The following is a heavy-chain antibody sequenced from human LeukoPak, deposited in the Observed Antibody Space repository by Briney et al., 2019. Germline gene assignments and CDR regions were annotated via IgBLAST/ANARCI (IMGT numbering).Heavy chain of an antibody. J-gene: IGHJ6*02. Sequence: SETLSLTCAVYGGSFSGYYWSWIRQPPGKGLEWIGEINHSGGTNYNPSLKSRVTISVDTSKNQFSLKLSSVTAADTAVYYCARGYSSWYYYNILGYYYYGMDVWGQGTTVTVSS. CDR1: GGSFSGYY. CDR2: INHSGGT. D-gene: IGHD6-13*01. V-gene: IGHV4-34*01. CDR3: ARGYSSWYYYNILGYYYYGMDV.